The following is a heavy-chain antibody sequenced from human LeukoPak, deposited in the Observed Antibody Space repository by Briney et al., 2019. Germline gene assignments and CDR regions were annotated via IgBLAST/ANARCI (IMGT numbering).Heavy chain of an antibody. CDR3: ARGGGAWGIVVVSLGDY. Sequence: ASVKVSCKASGYTFTSYGISWVRQAPGQGLEWMGWISAYNGNTNYSQKLQGRVTMTTDTSTSTAYMELRSLRSDDTAVYYCARGGGAWGIVVVSLGDYLGQGTLVTVSS. CDR2: ISAYNGNT. V-gene: IGHV1-18*01. J-gene: IGHJ4*02. CDR1: GYTFTSYG. D-gene: IGHD3-22*01.